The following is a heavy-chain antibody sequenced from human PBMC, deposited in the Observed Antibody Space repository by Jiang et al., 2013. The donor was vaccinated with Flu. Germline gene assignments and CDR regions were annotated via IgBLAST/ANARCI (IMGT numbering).Heavy chain of an antibody. CDR2: INAGNGNT. V-gene: IGHV1-3*01. CDR1: GYTFTSYA. CDR3: ARIHHEAAQNWYFDL. Sequence: GAEVKKPGASVKVSCKASGYTFTSYAMHWVRQAPGQRLEWMGWINAGNGNTKYSQKFQGRVTITRDTSASTAYMELSSLRSEDTAVYYCARIHHEAAQNWYFDLWGRGTLVTVSS. D-gene: IGHD2-15*01. J-gene: IGHJ2*01.